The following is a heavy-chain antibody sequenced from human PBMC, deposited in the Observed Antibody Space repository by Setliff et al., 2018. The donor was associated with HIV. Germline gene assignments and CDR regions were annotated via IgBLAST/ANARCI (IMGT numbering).Heavy chain of an antibody. D-gene: IGHD3-10*01. CDR2: ISGTGGST. V-gene: IGHV3-23*01. CDR1: GSTFRNYA. CDR3: AKGSAYYYASGGPYYFDY. J-gene: IGHJ4*02. Sequence: PGGSLRLSCAASGSTFRNYAMSWVRQAPGKGLEWVSAISGTGGSTYYADSVKGRVTISRDNSKNTLYLQMNSLRAEDTAVYYCAKGSAYYYASGGPYYFDYWGQGTLVTVSS.